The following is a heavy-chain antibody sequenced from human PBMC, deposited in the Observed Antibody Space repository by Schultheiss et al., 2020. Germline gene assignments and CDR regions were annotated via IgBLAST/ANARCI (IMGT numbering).Heavy chain of an antibody. CDR2: IYYSGST. V-gene: IGHV4-59*08. CDR3: VRLGTWYYFDY. D-gene: IGHD6-13*01. CDR1: GGSISSYY. J-gene: IGHJ4*02. Sequence: SETLSLTCTVSGGSISSYYWSWIRQPPGKGLEWIGYIYYSGSTNYNPSLKSRVTISVDTSKNQFSLKLSSVTAADTAVYYCVRLGTWYYFDYWGQGTLVTVSS.